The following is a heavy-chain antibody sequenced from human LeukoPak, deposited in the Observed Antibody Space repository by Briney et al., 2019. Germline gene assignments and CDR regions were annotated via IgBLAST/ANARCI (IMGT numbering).Heavy chain of an antibody. CDR1: GGSISSYY. Sequence: SETLSLTCTVSGGSISSYYWSWIRQPPGKGLEWIGYIYYSGSTNYNPSLKSRVTISVDTSKNQFSLKLSSVTAADTAVYYCARHSRVPYFDYWGQGTLVTVSS. V-gene: IGHV4-59*08. CDR2: IYYSGST. J-gene: IGHJ4*02. CDR3: ARHSRVPYFDY.